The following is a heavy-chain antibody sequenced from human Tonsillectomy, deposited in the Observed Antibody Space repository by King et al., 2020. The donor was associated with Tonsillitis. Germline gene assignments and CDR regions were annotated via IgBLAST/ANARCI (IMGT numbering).Heavy chain of an antibody. CDR3: AKKGDHYFGSGSFTD. CDR1: GYIFISYW. Sequence: QLVQSGAEVKKPGESLKISCQGSGYIFISYWIGWVRQMPGKGLEWMGISNPGDSDTRYSPSFQGQVAISADRSIGTAYLQWGRLKASDPAIYYCAKKGDHYFGSGSFTDWGQGTLVTVSS. V-gene: IGHV5-51*01. J-gene: IGHJ4*02. CDR2: SNPGDSDT. D-gene: IGHD3-10*01.